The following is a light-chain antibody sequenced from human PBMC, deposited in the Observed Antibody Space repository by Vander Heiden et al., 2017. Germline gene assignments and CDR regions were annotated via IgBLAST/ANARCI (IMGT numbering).Light chain of an antibody. J-gene: IGLJ1*01. CDR3: TSYTSSSTYV. V-gene: IGLV2-14*03. CDR1: SIDFGGYNY. Sequence: QSALTQPAPVSGSPGQSITISCTRTSIDFGGYNYVSWYQQHPGKAPNLMIYDVSNRPSGVSNRFSGSKSGNTASLTISGLQAEDDADYYCTSYTSSSTYVFGTGTKVTVL. CDR2: DVS.